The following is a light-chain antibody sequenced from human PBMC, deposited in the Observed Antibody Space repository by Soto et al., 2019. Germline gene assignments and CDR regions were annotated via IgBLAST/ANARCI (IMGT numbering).Light chain of an antibody. Sequence: DLQMTQSPSSLSASVGARVTITCRASQSISSYLNWYQQKPVKAPKLLIYAASSLQSGVPSRFSGSGSGTDFTLTISSLQPEDFATYYCQQSYSTPYTFGHGTKLEIK. V-gene: IGKV1-39*01. J-gene: IGKJ2*01. CDR2: AAS. CDR3: QQSYSTPYT. CDR1: QSISSY.